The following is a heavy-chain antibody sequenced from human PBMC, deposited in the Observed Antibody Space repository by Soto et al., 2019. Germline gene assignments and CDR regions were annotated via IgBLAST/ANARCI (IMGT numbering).Heavy chain of an antibody. V-gene: IGHV4-59*08. CDR3: ARQAVLTGYYSNCFDP. CDR1: GGSISSYY. CDR2: IYYSGST. J-gene: IGHJ5*02. D-gene: IGHD3-9*01. Sequence: SETLSLTCAVSGGSISSYYWSWIRQPPGKGLEWIGYIYYSGSTNYNPSLKSRVTISVDTSKNQFSLKLSSVTAADTAVYYCARQAVLTGYYSNCFDPWGQGTLVTVSS.